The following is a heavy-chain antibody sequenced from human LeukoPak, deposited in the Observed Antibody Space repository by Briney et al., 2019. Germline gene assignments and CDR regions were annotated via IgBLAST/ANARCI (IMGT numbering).Heavy chain of an antibody. CDR3: ARQGPGYCSSTSCYGVAY. CDR1: GYTFNRYA. D-gene: IGHD2-2*01. J-gene: IGHJ4*02. V-gene: IGHV7-4-1*02. CDR2: INTNTGNP. Sequence: GASVKVSCKASGYTFNRYAMSWVRQAPGQGLEWMGWINTNTGNPTYAQGFTGRFVFSLDTSASTAYLQISSLKAEDTAVYYCARQGPGYCSSTSCYGVAYWGQGTLVTVSS.